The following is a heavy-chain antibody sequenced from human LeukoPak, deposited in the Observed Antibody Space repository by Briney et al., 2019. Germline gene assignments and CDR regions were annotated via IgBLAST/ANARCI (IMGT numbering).Heavy chain of an antibody. Sequence: ASVKVSCKASGYTFTSYGISWVRQAPGQGLEWMGWISAYNGNTNYAQKLQGRVTMTTDTSTSTAYMELRSLRSDDTAVYYCARDFPIVVVSNWFDPWGQGTLVTVSS. CDR3: ARDFPIVVVSNWFDP. V-gene: IGHV1-18*01. CDR2: ISAYNGNT. CDR1: GYTFTSYG. J-gene: IGHJ5*02. D-gene: IGHD3-22*01.